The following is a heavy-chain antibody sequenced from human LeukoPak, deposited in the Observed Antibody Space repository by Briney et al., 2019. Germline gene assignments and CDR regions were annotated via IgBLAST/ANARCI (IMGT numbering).Heavy chain of an antibody. V-gene: IGHV3-49*04. J-gene: IGHJ4*02. CDR2: IRSKAYGGTT. CDR1: GFTFGDYA. Sequence: GGSLRLSCTASGFTFGDYAMSWVRQAPGKGLEWVGFIRSKAYGGTTEYAASVKGRFTISRDDSKSIAYLQMNSLKTEDTAVYYCTRVPFGYYFDYWGQGTLVTVSS. D-gene: IGHD3-16*01. CDR3: TRVPFGYYFDY.